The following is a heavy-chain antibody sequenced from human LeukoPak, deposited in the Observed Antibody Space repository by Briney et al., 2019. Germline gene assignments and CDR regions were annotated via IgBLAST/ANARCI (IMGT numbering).Heavy chain of an antibody. CDR2: IYYSGST. CDR3: ARRAPYSYEWSTLDY. Sequence: PSETLSPTCTVSGGSISSSSYYWGWIRQPPGKGLEWIGSIYYSGSTYYNPSLKSRVTISVDTSKNQFSLKLSSVTAADTAVYYCARRAPYSYEWSTLDYWGQGTLVTVSS. V-gene: IGHV4-39*01. D-gene: IGHD5-18*01. CDR1: GGSISSSSYY. J-gene: IGHJ4*02.